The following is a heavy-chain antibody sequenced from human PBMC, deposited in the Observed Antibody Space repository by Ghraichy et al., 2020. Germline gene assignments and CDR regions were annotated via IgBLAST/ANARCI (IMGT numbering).Heavy chain of an antibody. CDR1: GDSINSNNYY. D-gene: IGHD6-19*01. CDR2: IFYTGGT. J-gene: IGHJ4*02. Sequence: SETLSLTCSVSGDSINSNNYYWGWIRQSPGMGLEWIGSIFYTGGTYYNPSLKSRVTMSVDNSKSHFSLKLTSVTATDTAVYYCARLGPHIAVAGSGGIDCWGQGTLVTVSS. V-gene: IGHV4-39*02. CDR3: ARLGPHIAVAGSGGIDC.